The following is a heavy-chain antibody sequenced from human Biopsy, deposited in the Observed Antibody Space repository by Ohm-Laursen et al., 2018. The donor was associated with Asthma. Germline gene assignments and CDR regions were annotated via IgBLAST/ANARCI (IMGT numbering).Heavy chain of an antibody. V-gene: IGHV3-53*01. D-gene: IGHD2-21*02. J-gene: IGHJ4*02. CDR1: GFTVSRDH. CDR3: ARDRIDGRTAFDY. Sequence: GSLRLSCSASGFTVSRDHMFWVRQAPGKGLEWVSVIYSGGTSDTADSVRGRFTISRDFYKNTLYLQMDSLRAEDTAVYFCARDRIDGRTAFDYWGQGTLVTVSS. CDR2: IYSGGTS.